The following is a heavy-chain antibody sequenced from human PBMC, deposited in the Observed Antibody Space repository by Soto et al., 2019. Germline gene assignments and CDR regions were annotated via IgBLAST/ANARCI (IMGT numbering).Heavy chain of an antibody. Sequence: EVQRVDSGADLVQPGGSLRLSCAASGLTGSSSHMRWVRQAPGKGLEWVSVIYTDGNTFYAYSVKGRFTIYRDNSKNRLWLQMNRLRTEYTAVYYCARGPGGESAGWLDPWGQGTLVTVSS. CDR1: GLTGSSSH. D-gene: IGHD3-16*01. CDR3: ARGPGGESAGWLDP. CDR2: IYTDGNT. J-gene: IGHJ5*02. V-gene: IGHV3-66*01.